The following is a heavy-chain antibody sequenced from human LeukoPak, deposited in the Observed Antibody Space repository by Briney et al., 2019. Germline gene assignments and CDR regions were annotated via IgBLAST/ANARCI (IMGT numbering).Heavy chain of an antibody. Sequence: GGYLRLSCAASGFTFSGSAMHWVRQASGKGLEWVGRIRSKANSYATAYAASVKGRFTISRDDSKNTAYLQMNSLKTEDTAVYYCISGSFFDYWGQGTLVTVSS. CDR1: GFTFSGSA. D-gene: IGHD1-26*01. CDR3: ISGSFFDY. CDR2: IRSKANSYAT. J-gene: IGHJ4*02. V-gene: IGHV3-73*01.